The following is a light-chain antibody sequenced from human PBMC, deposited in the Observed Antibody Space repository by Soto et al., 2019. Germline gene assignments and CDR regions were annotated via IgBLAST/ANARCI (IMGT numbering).Light chain of an antibody. J-gene: IGKJ2*01. V-gene: IGKV3-11*01. CDR1: QSVSSY. CDR2: DAS. CDR3: QQRSNWPPYT. Sequence: EIVLTQSPATLSLSPGERATLSCRASQSVSSYLAWYQQKPGQAPRLLIYDASNRATGIPARFSGSGSGTDFTLTISSLEPEDFAVYYCQQRSNWPPYTFGQGTNREIK.